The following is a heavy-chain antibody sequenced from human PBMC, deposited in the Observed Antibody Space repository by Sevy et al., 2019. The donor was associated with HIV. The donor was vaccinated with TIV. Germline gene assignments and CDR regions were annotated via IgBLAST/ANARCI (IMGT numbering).Heavy chain of an antibody. CDR1: GSTVNPYA. CDR2: INNSGGST. V-gene: IGHV3-23*01. CDR3: VKERVGYISSWYYFDY. J-gene: IGHJ4*02. Sequence: GGSLRLSCIASGSTVNPYAMSWVCQAPGKGLEWVAVINNSGGSTDYADSVRGRFSISRDNPNVYLEMNSLRVEDMAVYYCVKERVGYISSWYYFDYWGQGTLVTVSS. D-gene: IGHD6-13*01.